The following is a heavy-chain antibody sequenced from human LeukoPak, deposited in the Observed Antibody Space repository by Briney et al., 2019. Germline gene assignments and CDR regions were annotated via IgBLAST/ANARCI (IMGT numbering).Heavy chain of an antibody. CDR2: IYSGGST. V-gene: IGHV3-53*01. CDR1: GFTFSNYN. J-gene: IGHJ3*02. CDR3: ARSSHYDILTGYSEEDAFDI. Sequence: GGSLRLSCAASGFTFSNYNMNWVRQAPGKGLEWVSVIYSGGSTDYADSVKGRFTISRDNSKNTLYLQMNSLRVEDTAVYYCARSSHYDILTGYSEEDAFDIWGQGTMVTVSS. D-gene: IGHD3-9*01.